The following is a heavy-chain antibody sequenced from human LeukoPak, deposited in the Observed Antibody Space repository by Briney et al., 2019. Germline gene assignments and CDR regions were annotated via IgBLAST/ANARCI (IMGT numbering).Heavy chain of an antibody. D-gene: IGHD1-7*01. CDR1: VGSISSGCYY. CDR2: IYYSGST. V-gene: IGHV4-31*03. Sequence: TSETLSLTCTVSVGSISSGCYYWSWIRQHPGKGLEWIGYIYYSGSTYYNPSLKSRVTISVDTSKNQFSLKLSSVTAADTAVYYCAASTPTRTGAFDIWGQGTMVTVSS. J-gene: IGHJ3*02. CDR3: AASTPTRTGAFDI.